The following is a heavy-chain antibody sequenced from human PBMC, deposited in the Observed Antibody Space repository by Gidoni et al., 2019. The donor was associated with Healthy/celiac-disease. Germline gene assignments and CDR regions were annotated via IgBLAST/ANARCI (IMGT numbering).Heavy chain of an antibody. CDR3: ARIEYSSSSGIDP. V-gene: IGHV4-59*01. Sequence: QVQLQESGPGLVKPSATLSLTCTVAGGSISSYYWSWIRQPPGKGLEWIWYIYYSGSPNYTPSLKSRVTISVDTSKNQFSLKLSSVTAADTAVYYCARIEYSSSSGIDPWGQGTLVTVSS. CDR2: IYYSGSP. J-gene: IGHJ5*02. D-gene: IGHD6-6*01. CDR1: GGSISSYY.